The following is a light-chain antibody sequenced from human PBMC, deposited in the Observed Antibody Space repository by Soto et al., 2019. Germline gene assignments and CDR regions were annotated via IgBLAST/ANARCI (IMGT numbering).Light chain of an antibody. CDR1: QSVTSSC. J-gene: IGKJ3*01. CDR2: TTS. CDR3: QQCGDSPLFS. V-gene: IGKV3-20*01. Sequence: EIVLTQSPATLSLSPGERATLSCTAIQSVTSSCLAWYPRKPGQAPRLLIHTTSTRATDIPDRFSGSGSGTDFTLTISRLQPEDWAVYYCQQCGDSPLFSFGPGTRVDI.